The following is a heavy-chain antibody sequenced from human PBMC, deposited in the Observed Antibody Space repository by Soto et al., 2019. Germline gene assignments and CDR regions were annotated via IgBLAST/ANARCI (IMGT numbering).Heavy chain of an antibody. CDR2: IDSDGSST. Sequence: EVQLVESGGGLVQPGGSLRLSCAASGFTFRSYWMHWVRQVPGKGLVWVSRIDSDGSSTNYAYSVKGRFTISRDNAKNTVYLQMNSLRTEDTGVYSGASPVAAAGTQLYFYGLDAWGQGTTVTVSS. CDR3: ASPVAAAGTQLYFYGLDA. D-gene: IGHD6-25*01. CDR1: GFTFRSYW. J-gene: IGHJ6*01. V-gene: IGHV3-74*01.